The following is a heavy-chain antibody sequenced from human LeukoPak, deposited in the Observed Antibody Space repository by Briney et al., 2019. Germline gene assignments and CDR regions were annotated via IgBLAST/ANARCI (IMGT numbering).Heavy chain of an antibody. Sequence: ASVKVSCKVSGYTLTELSMHWVRQAPGKGLEWMGGFDPEDGETIYAQKFQGRVTMTRDTSISTAYMELSRLRSDDTAVYYCARLRSGFALDYWGQGTLVTVSS. V-gene: IGHV1-24*01. D-gene: IGHD3-22*01. J-gene: IGHJ4*02. CDR2: FDPEDGET. CDR3: ARLRSGFALDY. CDR1: GYTLTELS.